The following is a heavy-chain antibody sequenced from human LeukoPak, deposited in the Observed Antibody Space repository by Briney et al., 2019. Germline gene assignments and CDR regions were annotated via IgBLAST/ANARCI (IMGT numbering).Heavy chain of an antibody. Sequence: SVNVSCKASGGTFSSYAISWVRQAPGQGLEWMGGINPNFGTANYAQKFQGRVTITADESTSTAYMELSSLRAEDTAVYYCARDRDGYDSSGYQNNWFGPWGQGTLVTVSS. V-gene: IGHV1-69*13. CDR1: GGTFSSYA. CDR3: ARDRDGYDSSGYQNNWFGP. CDR2: INPNFGTA. J-gene: IGHJ5*02. D-gene: IGHD3-22*01.